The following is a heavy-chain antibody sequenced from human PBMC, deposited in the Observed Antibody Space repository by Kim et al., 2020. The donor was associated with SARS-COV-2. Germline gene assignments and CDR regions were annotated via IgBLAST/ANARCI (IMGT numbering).Heavy chain of an antibody. CDR1: GFTFSSYG. Sequence: GGSLRLSCAASGFTFSSYGMHWVRQAPGKGLEWVAVIWYDGSNKYYADSVKGRFTISRDNSKNTLYLQMNSLRAEDTAVYYCARDSRGGSSSSPDYWGQGTLVTVSS. CDR2: IWYDGSNK. V-gene: IGHV3-33*01. D-gene: IGHD6-13*01. CDR3: ARDSRGGSSSSPDY. J-gene: IGHJ4*02.